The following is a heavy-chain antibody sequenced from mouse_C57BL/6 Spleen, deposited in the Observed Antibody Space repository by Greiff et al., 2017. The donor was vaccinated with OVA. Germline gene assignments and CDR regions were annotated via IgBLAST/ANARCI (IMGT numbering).Heavy chain of an antibody. CDR2: IDPSDSYT. CDR1: GYTFTSYW. J-gene: IGHJ4*01. Sequence: QVQLQQPGAELVRPGTSVKLSCKASGYTFTSYWMHWVKPTPGQGLDWIGVIDPSDSYTNYNQKFKGKATLTVDTSSSTAYMPLSSLTAEDSAVYYCARSYDYDGYAMGCWGQGTSVTVSS. V-gene: IGHV1-59*01. CDR3: ARSYDYDGYAMGC. D-gene: IGHD2-4*01.